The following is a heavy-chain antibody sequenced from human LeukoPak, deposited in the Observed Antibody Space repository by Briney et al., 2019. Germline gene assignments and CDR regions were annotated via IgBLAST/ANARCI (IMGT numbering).Heavy chain of an antibody. J-gene: IGHJ5*02. D-gene: IGHD3-3*01. CDR2: ISSSSSTI. Sequence: GGSLRLSCAASGFTFGSYSMHWVRQAPGKGLEWVSYISSSSSTIYYADSVKGRFTISRDNAKNSLYLQMNSLRDEDTAVYYSALSFTNYGSYGSNWFDPWGQGTLVTVSS. CDR1: GFTFGSYS. V-gene: IGHV3-48*02. CDR3: ALSFTNYGSYGSNWFDP.